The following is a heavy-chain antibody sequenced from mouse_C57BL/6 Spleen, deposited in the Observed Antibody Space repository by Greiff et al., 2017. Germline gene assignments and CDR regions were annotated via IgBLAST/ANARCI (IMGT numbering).Heavy chain of an antibody. CDR2: IDPNSGGT. CDR1: GYTFTSYW. D-gene: IGHD2-10*01. V-gene: IGHV1-72*01. J-gene: IGHJ3*01. Sequence: VQLQQPGAELVKPGASVKLSCKASGYTFTSYWMHWVKQRPGRGLEWLGRIDPNSGGTKYNEKFKSKATLTVDKPSSTAYMQLSSLTSEDSAVYYCARMAYYGFAYWGQGTLVTVSA. CDR3: ARMAYYGFAY.